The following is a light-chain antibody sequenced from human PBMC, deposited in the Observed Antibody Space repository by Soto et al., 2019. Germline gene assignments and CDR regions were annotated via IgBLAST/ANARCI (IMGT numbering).Light chain of an antibody. CDR3: QQYFSTPFT. CDR2: WAS. J-gene: IGKJ3*01. CDR1: QSVXXXSRNKNY. Sequence: QSVXXXSRNKNYLAWYQQKPGQPPKLLISWASTRESGVPDRFSGSGSCTDFTLTISSLQAEDVPVYYCQQYFSTPFTFGPGTKVDIK. V-gene: IGKV4-1*01.